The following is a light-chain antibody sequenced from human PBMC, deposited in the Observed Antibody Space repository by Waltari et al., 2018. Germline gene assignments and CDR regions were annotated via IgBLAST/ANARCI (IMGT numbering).Light chain of an antibody. Sequence: QSALTQPASVSGSPGQSITISCTGTTSDVGNYNLVSLYQQVPGRAPKLMIYENSGRPSDLSHRFSGSKSGSTASLTISGLQAEDEADYYCCSFASSRTWVFGGGTKLTVL. CDR2: ENS. CDR3: CSFASSRTWV. CDR1: TSDVGNYNL. V-gene: IGLV2-23*01. J-gene: IGLJ3*02.